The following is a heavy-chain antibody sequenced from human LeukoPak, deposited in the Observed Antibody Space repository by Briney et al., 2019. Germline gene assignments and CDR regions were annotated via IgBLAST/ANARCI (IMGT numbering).Heavy chain of an antibody. V-gene: IGHV3-30-3*01. CDR1: GFTFSSYA. J-gene: IGHJ4*02. D-gene: IGHD3-3*01. CDR3: ARDRAEIVGYFDY. Sequence: GGSLRLSCAASGFTFSSYAMHWVRQAPGKGLEWVAVISYDGSNKYYADSVKGRFTISRDNSKNTLYLQMNSLRAEDTAVYYCARDRAEIVGYFDYWGQGTLVTVSS. CDR2: ISYDGSNK.